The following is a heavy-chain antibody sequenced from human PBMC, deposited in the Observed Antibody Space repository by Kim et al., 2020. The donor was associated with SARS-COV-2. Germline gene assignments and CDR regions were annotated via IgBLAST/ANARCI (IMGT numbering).Heavy chain of an antibody. V-gene: IGHV4-61*01. CDR2: IFYSGST. D-gene: IGHD3-16*01. CDR3: ARDLGGAGSFFYYYGMDV. J-gene: IGHJ6*02. Sequence: SETLSLTCTVSGGSVGSGSYYWSWIRQPPGQGLEWIGYIFYSGSTNYNPSLESRVTMSVDTSKNQFSLRLSSVTAADTAVYYCARDLGGAGSFFYYYGMDVWGQGTTVTVSS. CDR1: GGSVGSGSYY.